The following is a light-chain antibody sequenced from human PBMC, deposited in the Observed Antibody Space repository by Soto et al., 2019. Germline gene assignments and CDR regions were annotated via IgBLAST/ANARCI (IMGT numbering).Light chain of an antibody. V-gene: IGKV1-5*01. J-gene: IGKJ1*01. Sequence: DIQMTQSPSTLSAFVGDNVTLTFRASKSVSRWLAWYQQKPGQAPKLLIYDASIIDSGVPSRFSGSGSGTEYTLTINSLQPDDFATYYCQQYHIYSGTFGQGTKVDIK. CDR2: DAS. CDR1: KSVSRW. CDR3: QQYHIYSGT.